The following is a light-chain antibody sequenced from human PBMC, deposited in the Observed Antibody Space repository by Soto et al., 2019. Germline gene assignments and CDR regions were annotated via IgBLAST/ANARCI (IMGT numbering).Light chain of an antibody. CDR3: QQYGSSPSIT. J-gene: IGKJ5*01. Sequence: EMVMTQSPVTLSMSPAESSTLSCMASQSVISNLAWYQQKPGQAPRFLIYGASTRANGIPDRFSGSGSGTDFTLTISRLEPGDFAVYYCQQYGSSPSITFGQGTRLEIK. CDR1: QSVISN. V-gene: IGKV3-20*01. CDR2: GAS.